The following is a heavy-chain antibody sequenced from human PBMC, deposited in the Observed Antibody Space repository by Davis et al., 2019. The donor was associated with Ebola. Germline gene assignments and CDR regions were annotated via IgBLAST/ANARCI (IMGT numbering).Heavy chain of an antibody. J-gene: IGHJ4*02. Sequence: GESLKISCAASGFTFSSYGMNWVRQAPGKGLEWLSYISPSSSTIYYADSVKGRFTISRDNAKNSLYLQMNSLRDEDTAVYYCAREGSSEWYHWKDYWGQGTLVTVSS. CDR1: GFTFSSYG. D-gene: IGHD1-1*01. CDR2: ISPSSSTI. V-gene: IGHV3-48*02. CDR3: AREGSSEWYHWKDY.